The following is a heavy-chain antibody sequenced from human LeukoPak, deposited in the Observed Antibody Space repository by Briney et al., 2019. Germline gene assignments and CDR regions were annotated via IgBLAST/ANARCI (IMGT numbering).Heavy chain of an antibody. D-gene: IGHD3-16*02. CDR1: GFTFSSYS. CDR2: ISSSSSYI. Sequence: PGGSLRLSCAASGFTFSSYSMNWLRQAPGKGLEWVSSISSSSSYIYYADSVKGRFTISRDNAKNSLYLQMNSLRAEATAVYYCARDRIGDDYIWGSYRPLADYWGQGTLVTVSS. CDR3: ARDRIGDDYIWGSYRPLADY. J-gene: IGHJ4*02. V-gene: IGHV3-21*01.